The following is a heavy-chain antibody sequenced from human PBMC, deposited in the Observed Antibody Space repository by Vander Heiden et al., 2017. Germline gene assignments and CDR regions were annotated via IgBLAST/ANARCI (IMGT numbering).Heavy chain of an antibody. D-gene: IGHD2-21*02. CDR2: ISGSGGST. CDR1: GSPFSSYA. V-gene: IGHV3-23*01. J-gene: IGHJ4*02. CDR3: AKLHPDCGGDCI. Sequence: VQLLESGGGLVQPGGSLSLSCAASGSPFSSYAMRWVRQAPGKGLEWVSAISGSGGSTYYADSVKGRFTISRDNSKNTLYLQMNSLRAEDTAVYYCAKLHPDCGGDCIWGQGTLVTVSS.